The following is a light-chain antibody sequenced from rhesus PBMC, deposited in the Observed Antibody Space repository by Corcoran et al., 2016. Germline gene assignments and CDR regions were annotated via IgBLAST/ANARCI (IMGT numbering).Light chain of an antibody. CDR3: QKYSSSPGT. Sequence: QVILTQSPATLSLSPGERATLSCRASQSVSSSLAWSQQKPGPAPRLLIYGASSRATGIPDRFSGSGSGTEFTLTISSLEPEDFAVYYCQKYSSSPGTFGQGTKVEIK. V-gene: IGKV3-53*02. CDR1: QSVSSS. CDR2: GAS. J-gene: IGKJ1*01.